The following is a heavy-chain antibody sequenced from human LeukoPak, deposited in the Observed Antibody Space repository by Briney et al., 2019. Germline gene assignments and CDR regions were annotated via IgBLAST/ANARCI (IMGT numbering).Heavy chain of an antibody. CDR2: ISYDGSNK. V-gene: IGHV3-30*18. Sequence: PGGSLRLSCAASGFTFSSYGMHWVRPAPGKGLEWVAVISYDGSNKYYADSVKGRFTISRDNSKNTLYLQMDRPRAEDTALYYCAKGTLGNYRAAPDYWGRGTLVTVSS. CDR1: GFTFSSYG. CDR3: AKGTLGNYRAAPDY. J-gene: IGHJ4*02. D-gene: IGHD4-11*01.